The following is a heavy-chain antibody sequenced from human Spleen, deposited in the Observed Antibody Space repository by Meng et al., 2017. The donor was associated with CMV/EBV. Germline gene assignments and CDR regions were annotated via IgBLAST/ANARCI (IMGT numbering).Heavy chain of an antibody. Sequence: GSFRGSSWGWVRRPPRKGLEWIGEIDHSDCTNYNPSLTTRVTMSIITSKNQYSLKLRSVTAADTAVYYCARDLEFWEWFGWFDPWGQGTLVTVSS. J-gene: IGHJ5*01. V-gene: IGHV4-34*13. CDR2: IDHSDCT. D-gene: IGHD3-3*02. CDR3: ARDLEFWEWFGWFDP. CDR1: GSFRGSS.